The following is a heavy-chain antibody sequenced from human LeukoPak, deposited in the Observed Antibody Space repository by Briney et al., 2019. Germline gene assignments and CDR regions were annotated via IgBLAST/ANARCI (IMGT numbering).Heavy chain of an antibody. CDR3: AKDHQYLDYGDYVGYFDY. D-gene: IGHD4-17*01. CDR1: GFTFSSYG. J-gene: IGHJ4*02. V-gene: IGHV3-30*18. Sequence: GGSLRLSCAASGFTFSSYGMHWVRQAPGKGLEWVAVISYDGSNKYYADSVKGRFTISRDNSKNTLYLQMNSLRAEDTAVYYCAKDHQYLDYGDYVGYFDYWGQGTLVTVSS. CDR2: ISYDGSNK.